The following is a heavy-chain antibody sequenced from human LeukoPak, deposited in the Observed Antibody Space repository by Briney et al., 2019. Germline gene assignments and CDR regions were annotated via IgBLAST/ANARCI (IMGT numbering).Heavy chain of an antibody. Sequence: PGGSLRLSCAASGFTFDDYAMHWVRQAPGKCLEWVSGISWNSGSIGYADSVKGRFTISRDNAKNSLYLQMNSLRAEDTALYYCAKEDRRGRHFDYWGQGTLVTVSS. D-gene: IGHD3-16*01. CDR3: AKEDRRGRHFDY. J-gene: IGHJ4*02. CDR1: GFTFDDYA. CDR2: ISWNSGSI. V-gene: IGHV3-9*01.